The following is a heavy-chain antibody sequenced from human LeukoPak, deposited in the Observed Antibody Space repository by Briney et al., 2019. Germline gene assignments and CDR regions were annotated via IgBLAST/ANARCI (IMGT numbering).Heavy chain of an antibody. J-gene: IGHJ4*02. CDR2: IYHSGST. D-gene: IGHD4-11*01. CDR1: GYSISSSYY. V-gene: IGHV4-38-2*02. CDR3: ARAADYSNSGDY. Sequence: PSETLSLTCTVSGYSISSSYYWGWIRQPPGKGLEWIGSIYHSGSTYYDPSLKSRVTTSVDTSKNQFSLKLSSVTAADTAVYYCARAADYSNSGDYWGRGTLVTVSS.